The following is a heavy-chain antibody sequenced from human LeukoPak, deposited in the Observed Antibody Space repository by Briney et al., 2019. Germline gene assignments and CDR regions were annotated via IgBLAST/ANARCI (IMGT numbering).Heavy chain of an antibody. CDR2: IKQDGSEK. CDR3: ASLDY. J-gene: IGHJ4*02. V-gene: IGHV3-7*01. Sequence: GGSLRLSCAAFGFTFSSHWMNWVRRAPGKGLEWVANIKQDGSEKYYVDSVKGQFTISRDNAKNSLYLQMNSLRAEDTAVYYCASLDYWGQGILVTVSS. CDR1: GFTFSSHW.